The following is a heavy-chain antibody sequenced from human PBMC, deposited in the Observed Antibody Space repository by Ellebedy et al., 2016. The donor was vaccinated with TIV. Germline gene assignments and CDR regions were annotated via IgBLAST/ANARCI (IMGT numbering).Heavy chain of an antibody. CDR1: GYTFTSYD. D-gene: IGHD2-8*01. J-gene: IGHJ5*02. V-gene: IGHV1-8*01. Sequence: ASVKVSCXASGYTFTSYDIKWVRQATGQGLEWMGWMNPNSGNTGYAQKFQGRVSMTRSTSITTAYMDLSGLRSEDTAVYYCARMYYTTGVGLPANWFDPWGQGTLVTVSS. CDR3: ARMYYTTGVGLPANWFDP. CDR2: MNPNSGNT.